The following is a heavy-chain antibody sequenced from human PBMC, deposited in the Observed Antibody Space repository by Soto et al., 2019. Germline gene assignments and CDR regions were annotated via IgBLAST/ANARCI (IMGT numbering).Heavy chain of an antibody. CDR3: ARDRDYSAYVYDAFDI. CDR1: GYTFTHYG. Sequence: ASAKVSCTAFGYTFTHYGITWVRQAPGQGLEWMGWISGYNGDTKYAQKSQGRVTMTTDTSTSTAYMELRSLRSEDTAVYYCARDRDYSAYVYDAFDIWRQGTTVTVSS. CDR2: ISGYNGDT. D-gene: IGHD5-12*01. J-gene: IGHJ3*02. V-gene: IGHV1-18*01.